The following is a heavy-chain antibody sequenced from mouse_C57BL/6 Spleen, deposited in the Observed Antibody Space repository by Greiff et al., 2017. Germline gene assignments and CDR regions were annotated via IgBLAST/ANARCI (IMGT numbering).Heavy chain of an antibody. CDR1: GYSFTDYN. CDR2: INPNHGTT. Sequence: VQLKESGPELVKPGASVKISCKASGYSFTDYNMNWVKQSNGKSLEWIGVINPNHGTTSYNQKFKGKATLTVDQSSSTAYMQLNSLTSEDSAVYYCARSPGPYGSSLHKYFDVWGTGTTVTVSS. V-gene: IGHV1-39*01. D-gene: IGHD1-1*01. J-gene: IGHJ1*03. CDR3: ARSPGPYGSSLHKYFDV.